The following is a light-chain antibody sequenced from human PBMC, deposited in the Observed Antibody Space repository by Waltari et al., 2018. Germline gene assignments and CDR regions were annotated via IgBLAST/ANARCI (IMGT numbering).Light chain of an antibody. Sequence: EIVMTQSPATLSVSPGESAPLSCRASQSVSINLASYQQKPGQAPRLLIFDTSTRATGIPARFSGSGSGTDFTLTISSLQSEDFAVYYCQQYNDWLPLTFGGGTKVEI. CDR1: QSVSIN. V-gene: IGKV3-15*01. CDR3: QQYNDWLPLT. CDR2: DTS. J-gene: IGKJ4*01.